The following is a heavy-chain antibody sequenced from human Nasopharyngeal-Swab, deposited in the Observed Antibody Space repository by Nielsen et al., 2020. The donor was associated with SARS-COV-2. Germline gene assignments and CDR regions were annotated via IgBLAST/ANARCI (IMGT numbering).Heavy chain of an antibody. J-gene: IGHJ6*02. CDR2: ISSSGSTI. Sequence: GGSLRLSCAASGFTFSSYEMNWVRQAPGKGLEWVSYISSSGSTIYYADPVKGRFTISRDNAKNSLYLQMNSLRAEDTAVYYCAREGGWQKLVHYYYYYGMDVWGQGTTVTVSS. D-gene: IGHD6-13*01. V-gene: IGHV3-48*03. CDR3: AREGGWQKLVHYYYYYGMDV. CDR1: GFTFSSYE.